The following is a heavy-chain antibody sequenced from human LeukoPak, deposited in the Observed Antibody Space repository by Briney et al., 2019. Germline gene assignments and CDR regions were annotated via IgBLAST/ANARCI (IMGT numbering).Heavy chain of an antibody. V-gene: IGHV3-74*01. CDR2: INSDGSST. D-gene: IGHD5-24*01. J-gene: IGHJ4*02. CDR3: ARGGRWLQFMGGNYFDY. Sequence: GGSLRLSCAASGFTFSSYWMHWVRHAPGKGLVWVSRINSDGSSTSYADSVKGRFTISRDNAKNTLYLQMNSLRAEDTAVYYCARGGRWLQFMGGNYFDYWGQGTLVTVSS. CDR1: GFTFSSYW.